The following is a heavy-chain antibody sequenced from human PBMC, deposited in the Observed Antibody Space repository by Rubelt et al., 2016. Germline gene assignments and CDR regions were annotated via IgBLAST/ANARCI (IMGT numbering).Heavy chain of an antibody. V-gene: IGHV4-34*01. D-gene: IGHD3-3*02. J-gene: IGHJ4*02. CDR1: GGSFSGYY. Sequence: QVQLQQWGAGLLKPSETLSLTCAVYGGSFSGYYWSWISQPPGKGLEWIGEINHSGSTNYNPSLTSRVTISVDTSKNQFYLKLSAGTAADTAFYYCASSMNLGADYWGQGTLVTVSS. CDR2: INHSGST. CDR3: ASSMNLGADY.